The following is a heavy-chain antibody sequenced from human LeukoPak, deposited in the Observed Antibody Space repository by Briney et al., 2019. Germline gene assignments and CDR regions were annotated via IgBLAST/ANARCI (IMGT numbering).Heavy chain of an antibody. V-gene: IGHV3-30*04. CDR3: ARDGELPTDYYYYYYMDV. Sequence: PGGSLRLSCAASGFTFSSYAMHWVRQAPGKGLEGVAVISYDGSNKYYADSVKGRFTISRDNSKNTLYLQMNSLRAEDTAVYYCARDGELPTDYYYYYYMDVWGKGTTVTVSS. CDR1: GFTFSSYA. CDR2: ISYDGSNK. D-gene: IGHD1-26*01. J-gene: IGHJ6*03.